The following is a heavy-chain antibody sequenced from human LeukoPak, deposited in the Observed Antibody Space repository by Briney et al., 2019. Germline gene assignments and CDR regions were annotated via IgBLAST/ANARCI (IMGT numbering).Heavy chain of an antibody. Sequence: ASVKVSCKASGFTFTNSFIHWVRQGPGQGLEWMGIIDSGAGNASYAQKFQGRVTMARETSTSTVYMELSSLTSDDTALYFCTRADDQDFDHWGQGTLVIVSS. V-gene: IGHV1-46*01. CDR1: GFTFTNSF. J-gene: IGHJ4*02. D-gene: IGHD3-3*01. CDR2: IDSGAGNA. CDR3: TRADDQDFDH.